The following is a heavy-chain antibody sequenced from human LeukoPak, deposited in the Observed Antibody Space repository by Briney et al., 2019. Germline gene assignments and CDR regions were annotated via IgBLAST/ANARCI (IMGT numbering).Heavy chain of an antibody. CDR3: ARELSPYCGGYCYSGGKDY. J-gene: IGHJ4*02. D-gene: IGHD2-21*02. V-gene: IGHV3-20*04. CDR1: GFTLDDYG. CDR2: INWNGGST. Sequence: GGSLRLSCAASGFTLDDYGMSWVRQAPGKGLEWVSGINWNGGSTGYADSVKGRFTISRDNAKNSLYLQMNSLRAEDTALYYCARELSPYCGGYCYSGGKDYWGQGTLVTVSS.